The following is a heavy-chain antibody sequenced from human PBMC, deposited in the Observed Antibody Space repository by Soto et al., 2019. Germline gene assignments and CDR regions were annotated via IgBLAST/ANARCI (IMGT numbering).Heavy chain of an antibody. J-gene: IGHJ4*02. V-gene: IGHV4-34*01. CDR2: INHSGST. CDR3: ARGLRVSGYSSSWYDY. Sequence: PSETLSLTCAVYGGSFSGYYWSWIRQPPGKGLEWIGEINHSGSTNYNPSLKSRVTISVDTSKNQFSLKLSSVTAADTAVYYCARGLRVSGYSSSWYDYWGQGTLVTVPS. D-gene: IGHD6-13*01. CDR1: GGSFSGYY.